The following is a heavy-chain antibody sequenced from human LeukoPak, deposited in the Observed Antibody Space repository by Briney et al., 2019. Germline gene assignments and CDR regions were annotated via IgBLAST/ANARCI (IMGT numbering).Heavy chain of an antibody. CDR1: GASITTSYYY. D-gene: IGHD4-17*01. Sequence: SETLSLTCTVSGASITTSYYYWGWIRQPPGKGLEWIGYIYYSGSTNYNPSLKSRVTISVDTSKNQFSLKLSSVTAADTAVYYCARDGSAEAVTTTDANDAFDIWGQGTMVTVSS. CDR3: ARDGSAEAVTTTDANDAFDI. V-gene: IGHV4-61*01. CDR2: IYYSGST. J-gene: IGHJ3*02.